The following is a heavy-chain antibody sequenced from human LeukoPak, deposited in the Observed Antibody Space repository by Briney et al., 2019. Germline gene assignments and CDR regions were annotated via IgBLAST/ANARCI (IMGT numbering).Heavy chain of an antibody. CDR3: ARCLLYRILGGFDI. CDR2: IHHSGST. CDR1: GGSFSGYY. V-gene: IGHV4-34*01. J-gene: IGHJ3*02. Sequence: SQTLSPTCAVYGGSFSGYYWSWIRQPPGKGLEWIGEIHHSGSTNYNPSLKSLVTMSVDTSKNQCSLKLSSVTAADTAVYYCARCLLYRILGGFDIWGQGAMVTVSS. D-gene: IGHD2-15*01.